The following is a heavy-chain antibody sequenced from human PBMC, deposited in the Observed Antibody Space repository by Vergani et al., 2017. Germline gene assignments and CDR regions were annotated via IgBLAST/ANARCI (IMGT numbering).Heavy chain of an antibody. CDR3: ARPPTVTPDFSGYDAFDI. CDR1: GGSFSGYY. Sequence: QVQLQQWGAGLLKPSETLSLTCAVYGGSFSGYYWSWIRQPPGKGLEWIGEINHSGSTNYNPSLKSRVTISVDTSKNQFSLKLSSVTAADTAVYYCARPPTVTPDFSGYDAFDIWGQGTMVTVSS. V-gene: IGHV4-34*01. CDR2: INHSGST. D-gene: IGHD4-17*01. J-gene: IGHJ3*02.